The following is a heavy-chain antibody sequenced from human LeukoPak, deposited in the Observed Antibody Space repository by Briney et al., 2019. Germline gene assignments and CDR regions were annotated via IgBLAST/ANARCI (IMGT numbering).Heavy chain of an antibody. J-gene: IGHJ3*02. CDR3: ARVLMTTVTLYDAFDI. V-gene: IGHV1-18*01. CDR2: ISAYNGNT. Sequence: GASVTVSCKASGYTFTSYGISWVRQAPGQGLEWMGWISAYNGNTNYAQKLQGRVTMTTDTSTSTAYMELRSLRSDDTAVYYCARVLMTTVTLYDAFDIWGQGTMVTVSS. CDR1: GYTFTSYG. D-gene: IGHD4-17*01.